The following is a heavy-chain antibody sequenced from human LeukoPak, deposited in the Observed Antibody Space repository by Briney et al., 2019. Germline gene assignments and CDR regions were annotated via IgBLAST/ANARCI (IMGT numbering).Heavy chain of an antibody. CDR2: ISAYNGNT. Sequence: GASVKVSCKASGYTFTSYGISWVRQAPGQGLEWMGWISAYNGNTNYAQKLQGRVTMTTDTSTSTAYMELRSLRSDDTAVYYCARDHCSGGSCYRSPTDYRGQGTLVTVSS. CDR1: GYTFTSYG. D-gene: IGHD2-15*01. CDR3: ARDHCSGGSCYRSPTDY. V-gene: IGHV1-18*01. J-gene: IGHJ4*02.